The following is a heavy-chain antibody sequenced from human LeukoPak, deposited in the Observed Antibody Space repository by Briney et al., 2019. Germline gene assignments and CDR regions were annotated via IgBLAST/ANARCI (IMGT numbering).Heavy chain of an antibody. Sequence: GGSLRLSCAASGFTFSDYYMSWIRKAPGKGRERVSYISSSGSTIYYADSVKGRFTISRDNAKNSLYLQMNSLRAEDTAVYYCARVGSSGSILYFDYWGQGTLVTVSS. D-gene: IGHD6-19*01. CDR3: ARVGSSGSILYFDY. CDR1: GFTFSDYY. CDR2: ISSSGSTI. J-gene: IGHJ4*02. V-gene: IGHV3-11*01.